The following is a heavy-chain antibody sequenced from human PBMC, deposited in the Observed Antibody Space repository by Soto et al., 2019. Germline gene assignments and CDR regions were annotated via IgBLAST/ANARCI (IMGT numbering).Heavy chain of an antibody. V-gene: IGHV3-49*03. CDR2: IRSKAYGGTT. CDR1: GFTFGDYA. D-gene: IGHD4-4*01. J-gene: IGHJ6*02. Sequence: GGSLRLSCTASGFTFGDYAMSWFRQAPGKGLEWVGFIRSKAYGGTTEYAASVKGRFTISRDDSKSIAYLQMNSLKTEDTAVYYCTSMTGDYSNYYYYGMDVWGQGTTVTVSS. CDR3: TSMTGDYSNYYYYGMDV.